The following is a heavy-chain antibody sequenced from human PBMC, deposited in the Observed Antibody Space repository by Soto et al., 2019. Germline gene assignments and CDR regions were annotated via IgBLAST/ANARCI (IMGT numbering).Heavy chain of an antibody. CDR3: ARLPTPYGDLDYYYGMDV. J-gene: IGHJ6*02. D-gene: IGHD4-17*01. Sequence: EVQLVESGGGLVQPGGSLRLSCAASGFTFSSYEMNWVRQAPGKGLEWVSYISSSGSTIYYADSVKGRFTISRDNAKNSLYLQMNSLRAEDTAVYYCARLPTPYGDLDYYYGMDVWGQGTTVTVSS. CDR1: GFTFSSYE. V-gene: IGHV3-48*03. CDR2: ISSSGSTI.